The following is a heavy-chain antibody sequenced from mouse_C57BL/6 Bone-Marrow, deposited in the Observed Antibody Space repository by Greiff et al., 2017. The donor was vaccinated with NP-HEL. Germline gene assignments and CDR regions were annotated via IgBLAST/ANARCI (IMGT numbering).Heavy chain of an antibody. V-gene: IGHV1-81*01. CDR3: ARYWGYYAMDY. J-gene: IGHJ4*01. Sequence: QVHVKQSGAELARPGASVKLSCKASGYTFTSYGISWVKQRTGQDLEWIGEIYPRSGNTYYNEKFKGKATLTADKSSSTAYMELRSLTSEDSAVYFCARYWGYYAMDYWGQGTSVTVSS. D-gene: IGHD4-1*01. CDR2: IYPRSGNT. CDR1: GYTFTSYG.